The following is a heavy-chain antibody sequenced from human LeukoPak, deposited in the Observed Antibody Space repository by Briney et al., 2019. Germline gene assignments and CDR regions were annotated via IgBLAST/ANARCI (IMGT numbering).Heavy chain of an antibody. V-gene: IGHV4-59*01. Sequence: SETLSLTCTVSGGSISSYYWSWIRQPPGKGLEWIGYIYYSGSTIYNPSLKSRVTISVDTSKNQFSLKLSSVTAADTAVYYCARSYYDFWSGYYTAGNYGMDVWGQGTTVTVSS. D-gene: IGHD3-3*01. J-gene: IGHJ6*02. CDR1: GGSISSYY. CDR2: IYYSGST. CDR3: ARSYYDFWSGYYTAGNYGMDV.